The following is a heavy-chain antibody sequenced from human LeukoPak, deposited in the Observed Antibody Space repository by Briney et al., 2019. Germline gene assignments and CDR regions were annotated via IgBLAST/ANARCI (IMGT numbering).Heavy chain of an antibody. CDR3: ARDFKVTISANYYGMGV. J-gene: IGHJ6*02. CDR1: GFTFSSYW. V-gene: IGHV3-7*01. CDR2: IKQDGSEK. D-gene: IGHD4-17*01. Sequence: GGSLRLSCAASGFTFSSYWMSWVRQAPGKGLEWVANIKQDGSEKYYVDSVKGRFTVSRDNAKNSLYLQMNSLRAEDTAVYYCARDFKVTISANYYGMGVWGQGTTVTVS.